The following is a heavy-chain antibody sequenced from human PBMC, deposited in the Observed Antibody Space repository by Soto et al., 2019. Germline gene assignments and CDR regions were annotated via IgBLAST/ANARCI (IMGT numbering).Heavy chain of an antibody. V-gene: IGHV4-34*01. CDR2: INHSGST. D-gene: IGHD2-2*01. J-gene: IGHJ4*02. CDR1: GGSFSGYY. Sequence: TETPYITSAVYGGSFSGYYWSWIRQPPGKGLEWIEEINHSGSTNYNPSLKSRVTISVDTSKNQFSLKLSSVTAADTAVYYCARGDHCSSTSCLGYYFDFWYQGILVS. CDR3: ARGDHCSSTSCLGYYFDF.